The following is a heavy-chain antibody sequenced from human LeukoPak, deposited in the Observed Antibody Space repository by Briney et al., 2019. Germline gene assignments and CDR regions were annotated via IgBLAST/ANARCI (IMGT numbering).Heavy chain of an antibody. CDR1: GFTFSSYW. J-gene: IGHJ4*02. D-gene: IGHD2-2*02. Sequence: PGGSLRLSCAASGFTFSSYWMHWVRQAPGKGLVWVSRINSDGSSTSYADSVKGRFTISRDNSKNTLYLQMNSLRAEDTAVYYCAKDGCSSTNCYKGGIDYWGQGTLVTVSS. CDR3: AKDGCSSTNCYKGGIDY. V-gene: IGHV3-74*01. CDR2: INSDGSST.